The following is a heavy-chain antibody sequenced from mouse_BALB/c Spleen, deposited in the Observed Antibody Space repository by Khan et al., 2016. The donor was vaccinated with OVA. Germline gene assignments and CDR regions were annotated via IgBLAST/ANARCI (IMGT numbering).Heavy chain of an antibody. V-gene: IGHV9-3-1*01. Sequence: QVQLKQSGPELKKPGETVQISCKASGFTFTNYGMNWVKQAPGKGLKWMGWINTYTGAPPFADDFKGRFAFSLETSASTAYLQINSLKNDDTATYFCARVGYNGTMDCWGQGTSVTVSS. D-gene: IGHD2-2*01. CDR3: ARVGYNGTMDC. CDR2: INTYTGAP. CDR1: GFTFTNYG. J-gene: IGHJ4*01.